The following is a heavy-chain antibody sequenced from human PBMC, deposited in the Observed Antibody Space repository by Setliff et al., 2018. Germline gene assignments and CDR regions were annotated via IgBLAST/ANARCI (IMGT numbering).Heavy chain of an antibody. D-gene: IGHD6-13*01. J-gene: IGHJ4*02. Sequence: ASVKVSCKASGYSLTRYYMHWVRQAPGRGLEWMGIINPGGGSASYAEKFQGRVTMTRDTSTSTFYMEVNILRSDDTAVYYCARGGMAAANRKGVFEYWGQGTLVTVSS. CDR1: GYSLTRYY. V-gene: IGHV1-46*01. CDR3: ARGGMAAANRKGVFEY. CDR2: INPGGGSA.